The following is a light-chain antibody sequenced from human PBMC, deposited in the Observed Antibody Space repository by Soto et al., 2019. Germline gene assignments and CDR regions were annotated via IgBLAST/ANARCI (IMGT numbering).Light chain of an antibody. V-gene: IGLV2-23*02. CDR1: SSDVGSYNL. Sequence: QSALTQPASVSGPPGQSITISCTGTSSDVGSYNLVSWYQQHPSKAPKLMIYEVSKRPSGVSNRFSGSKSGNTASLTISGLQAEDEADYYCCSYAGSSTFYVFGTGTKVTVL. J-gene: IGLJ1*01. CDR3: CSYAGSSTFYV. CDR2: EVS.